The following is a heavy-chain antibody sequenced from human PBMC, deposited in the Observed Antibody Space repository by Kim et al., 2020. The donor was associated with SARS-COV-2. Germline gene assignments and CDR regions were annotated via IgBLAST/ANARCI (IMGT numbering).Heavy chain of an antibody. Sequence: ASVKVSCKASGYTFTGYYMHWVRQAPGQGLEWMGWINPNSGGTNYAQKFQGRVTMTRDTSISTAYMELSRLRSDDTAVYYCARELPGSSGFFDYWGQGTLVTVSS. CDR1: GYTFTGYY. D-gene: IGHD6-19*01. CDR3: ARELPGSSGFFDY. J-gene: IGHJ4*02. CDR2: INPNSGGT. V-gene: IGHV1-2*02.